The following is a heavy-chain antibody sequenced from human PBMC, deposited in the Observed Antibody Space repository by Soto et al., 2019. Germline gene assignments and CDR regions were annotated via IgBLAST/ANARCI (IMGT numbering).Heavy chain of an antibody. Sequence: QVQLVQSGAEVKKPGSSVKVSCKASGGTFSSYAISWVRQAPGQGLEWMGGIIPIFGTANYAQKFQGRVTITADESTITAYMELSSLRSEDTAVYYCASHGLGYSTRYYFDYWGQGTLVTVSS. CDR2: IIPIFGTA. D-gene: IGHD4-4*01. V-gene: IGHV1-69*01. CDR3: ASHGLGYSTRYYFDY. J-gene: IGHJ4*02. CDR1: GGTFSSYA.